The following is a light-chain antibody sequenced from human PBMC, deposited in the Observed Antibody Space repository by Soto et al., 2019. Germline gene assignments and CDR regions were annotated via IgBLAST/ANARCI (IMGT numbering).Light chain of an antibody. Sequence: EIVMTQSPATLSVSPGERAILSCRASKSVSNNLAWYQQKPGQAPRLLIYGASTRATGIPARFSGSGSGTDSTLSISSLQSEDFAIYYCQQYNNWPPLTFGGGTKVEIK. CDR2: GAS. CDR3: QQYNNWPPLT. V-gene: IGKV3-15*01. J-gene: IGKJ4*01. CDR1: KSVSNN.